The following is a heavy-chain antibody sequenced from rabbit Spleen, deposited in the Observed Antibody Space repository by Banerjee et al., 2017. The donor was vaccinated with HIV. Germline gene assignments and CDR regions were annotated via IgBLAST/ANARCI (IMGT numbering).Heavy chain of an antibody. V-gene: IGHV1S40*01. J-gene: IGHJ4*01. Sequence: QSLEESGGDLVKPGSSLTLTCTASGFSFIAGYYMCWVRQAPGKGLEWIACIHAGSKNIIYYASWAKGRFTISKTSSTTVTLQMTSLTVADTATYFCARFYAGYGDFGYAAMWGPGTLVTVS. D-gene: IGHD7-1*01. CDR3: ARFYAGYGDFGYAAM. CDR1: GFSFIAGYY. CDR2: IHAGSKNII.